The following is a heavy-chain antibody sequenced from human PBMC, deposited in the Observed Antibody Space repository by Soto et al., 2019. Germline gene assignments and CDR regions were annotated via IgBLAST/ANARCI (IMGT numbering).Heavy chain of an antibody. CDR1: GFPISSPYS. D-gene: IGHD4-17*01. CDR3: ARVTMVIRDSDHFGVDV. V-gene: IGHV4-38-2*02. CDR2: ISHTGTT. Sequence: ETLSLTCLVSGFPISSPYSWGWIRQPPGKGLEWIGSISHTGTTSYSPSLTSRVSISVDTSKNQVSLKLTSVTAADTAVYFCARVTMVIRDSDHFGVDVWGHGTTVTV. J-gene: IGHJ6*02.